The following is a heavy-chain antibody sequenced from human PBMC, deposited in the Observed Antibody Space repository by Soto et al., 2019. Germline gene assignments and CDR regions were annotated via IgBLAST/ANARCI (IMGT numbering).Heavy chain of an antibody. J-gene: IGHJ4*02. CDR3: ARGTYSSGWSNFDY. Sequence: QVQLVQSGAAVKKPGSSVKVSCKASGGTFSSYAISWVRQAPGQGLEWMGGIIPIFGTANYAQKFQGRVTITADESTSTAYMELSSLRSEDTAVYYCARGTYSSGWSNFDYWGQGTLVTVSS. D-gene: IGHD6-19*01. CDR2: IIPIFGTA. V-gene: IGHV1-69*12. CDR1: GGTFSSYA.